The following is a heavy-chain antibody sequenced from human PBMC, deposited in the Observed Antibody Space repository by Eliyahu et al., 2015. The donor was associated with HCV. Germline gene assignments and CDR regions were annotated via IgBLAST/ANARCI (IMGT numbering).Heavy chain of an antibody. Sequence: QVQLVESGGGVVQPGGSLRLSCTVSGFFFGSXGMHWVRQAPDKGLEWVAFISYDASSKYYSDSVKGRFTVSRDNPRNTLYLQMNSLRPEDTALYYCAKLSFDGSGSSNQAFDVWGQGTVVTVPS. J-gene: IGHJ3*01. CDR2: ISYDASSK. CDR1: GFFFGSXG. CDR3: AKLSFDGSGSSNQAFDV. D-gene: IGHD3-22*01. V-gene: IGHV3-30*18.